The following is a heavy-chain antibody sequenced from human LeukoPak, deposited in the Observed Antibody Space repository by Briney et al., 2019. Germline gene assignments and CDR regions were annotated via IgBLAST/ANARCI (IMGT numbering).Heavy chain of an antibody. D-gene: IGHD3-22*01. CDR1: GFTFSSYA. CDR3: ARGSSGYYDEHDC. J-gene: IGHJ4*02. V-gene: IGHV3-23*01. CDR2: ISGSGGNT. Sequence: GGSLRLSCAASGFTFSSYAMSWVRQAPGKGLEWVSGISGSGGNTYYADSVKGRFTISRDNAKNSLYLQVNSLRAEDTALYYCARGSSGYYDEHDCWGQGTLVTVSS.